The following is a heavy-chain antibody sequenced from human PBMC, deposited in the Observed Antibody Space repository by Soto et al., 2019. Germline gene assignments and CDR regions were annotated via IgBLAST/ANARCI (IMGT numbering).Heavy chain of an antibody. D-gene: IGHD3-16*02. CDR2: INDEGTSA. Sequence: PGGSLSRTCAASGVTFINHWMHWVLQAPGEGLVWVSRINDEGTSADYADSVKGRFTISRDNAKNTLFLQMNSLRAADTAVYYCVKVLVPRHYSTFDYWGRGALATVS. CDR1: GVTFINHW. J-gene: IGHJ4*02. CDR3: VKVLVPRHYSTFDY. V-gene: IGHV3-74*01.